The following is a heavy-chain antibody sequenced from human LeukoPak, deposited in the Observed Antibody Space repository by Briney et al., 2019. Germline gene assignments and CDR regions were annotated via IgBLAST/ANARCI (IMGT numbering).Heavy chain of an antibody. CDR1: GYTFTIYW. D-gene: IGHD5-24*01. CDR2: IYPGDSDT. CDR3: ARRSRDGYNLIDY. Sequence: GESLKISCKGSGYTFTIYWIGWVRQMPGKGLEWMGIIYPGDSDTKYSPSFQGQVTISVDKSISTAYLQWNSLKASDTAIYYCARRSRDGYNLIDYWGQETLGTVSS. V-gene: IGHV5-51*01. J-gene: IGHJ4*02.